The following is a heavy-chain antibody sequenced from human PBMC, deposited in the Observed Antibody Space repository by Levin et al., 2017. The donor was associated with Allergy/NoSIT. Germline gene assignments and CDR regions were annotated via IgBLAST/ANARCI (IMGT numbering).Heavy chain of an antibody. D-gene: IGHD1-1*01. CDR3: ARDRTTGVFDY. V-gene: IGHV4-59*01. Sequence: RSQTLSLTCTVSGGSISSYYWSWIRQPPGKGLEWIGYIYYSGSTNYNPSLKSRVTISVDTSKNQFSLKLSSVTAADTAVYYCARDRTTGVFDYWGQGTLVTVSS. CDR1: GGSISSYY. J-gene: IGHJ4*02. CDR2: IYYSGST.